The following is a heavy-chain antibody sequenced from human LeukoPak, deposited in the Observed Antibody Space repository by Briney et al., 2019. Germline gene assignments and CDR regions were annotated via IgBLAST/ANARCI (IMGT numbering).Heavy chain of an antibody. CDR1: GFTFDDYA. V-gene: IGHV3-9*01. D-gene: IGHD6-19*01. Sequence: HPGGSLRLSCAASGFTFDDYAMHWVRQAPGKGLEWVSGISWNSGSIGYADSVKGLFTISRDNAKNSLYLQMNSLRAEDTALYYCAKWSSGWSDGNFDYWGQGTLVTVSS. J-gene: IGHJ4*02. CDR2: ISWNSGSI. CDR3: AKWSSGWSDGNFDY.